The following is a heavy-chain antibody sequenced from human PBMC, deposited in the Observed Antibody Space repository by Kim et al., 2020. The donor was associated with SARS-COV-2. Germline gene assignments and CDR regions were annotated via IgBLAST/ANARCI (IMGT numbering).Heavy chain of an antibody. CDR2: INHSGST. V-gene: IGHV4-34*01. J-gene: IGHJ4*02. CDR1: GGSFSGYY. CDR3: ATRPRGGGYKSPWH. Sequence: SETLSLTCAVYGGSFSGYYWSWIRQPPGKGLEWIGEINHSGSTNYNPSLKSRVTISVDTSKNQFSLKLSSVTAADTAVYYCATRPRGGGYKSPWHWGQGTLVTVSS. D-gene: IGHD5-12*01.